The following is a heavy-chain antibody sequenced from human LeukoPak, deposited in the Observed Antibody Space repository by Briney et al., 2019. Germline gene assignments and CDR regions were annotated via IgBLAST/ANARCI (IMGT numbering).Heavy chain of an antibody. J-gene: IGHJ4*02. CDR3: ARDIVVVVAATGGGDY. D-gene: IGHD2-15*01. CDR1: GYTFTSYG. CDR2: ISAYNGNT. V-gene: IGHV1-18*04. Sequence: ASVKVSCKASGYTFTSYGISWVRQAPGQGLEWMGWISAYNGNTNYAQKLQGRATMTTDTSTSTAYMELRSLRSDDTAVYYCARDIVVVVAATGGGDYWGQGTLVTVSS.